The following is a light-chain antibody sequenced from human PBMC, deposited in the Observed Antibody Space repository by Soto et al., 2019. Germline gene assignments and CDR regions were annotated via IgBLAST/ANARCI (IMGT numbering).Light chain of an antibody. V-gene: IGKV3-20*01. CDR1: QNVRGY. CDR3: QQQYDSSRT. Sequence: EILLTQSPVTLSLSPGERATLSCMASQNVRGYLAWYQQKPGQAPRLLIYDASSRATGIPDRFSGSGSGTDFTLTISRLEPEDFAVYYCQQQYDSSRTFGQGTKVDIK. J-gene: IGKJ1*01. CDR2: DAS.